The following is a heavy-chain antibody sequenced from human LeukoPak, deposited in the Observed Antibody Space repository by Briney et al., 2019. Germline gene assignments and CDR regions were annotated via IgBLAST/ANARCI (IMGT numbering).Heavy chain of an antibody. D-gene: IGHD3-10*01. CDR2: IYPGDSDT. Sequence: GASLKISXKGSGSSFTSYWIGWVRQMPGKGLEWMGIIYPGDSDTKYSPSFQGQVTISADKSISTAYLQWSSLKASDTAMYYCARVSYGSGSYYAHDRFDYWGQGTLVTVSS. CDR3: ARVSYGSGSYYAHDRFDY. CDR1: GSSFTSYW. V-gene: IGHV5-51*01. J-gene: IGHJ4*02.